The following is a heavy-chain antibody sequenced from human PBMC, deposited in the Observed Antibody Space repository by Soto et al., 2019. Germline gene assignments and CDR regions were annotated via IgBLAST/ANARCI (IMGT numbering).Heavy chain of an antibody. J-gene: IGHJ4*02. V-gene: IGHV3-23*01. Sequence: EVQLLESGGGLVQPGGSLRLSCAASGFTFSSYAMSWVRQAPGKGLEWVSAVSGSGESTYYADSVKGQFTTSRDNPKNTLFLQMSRLRAEDTAVYYCAKGVRQTLYYGDYVLDYSGQGTRVTVSS. CDR1: GFTFSSYA. CDR3: AKGVRQTLYYGDYVLDY. CDR2: VSGSGEST. D-gene: IGHD4-17*01.